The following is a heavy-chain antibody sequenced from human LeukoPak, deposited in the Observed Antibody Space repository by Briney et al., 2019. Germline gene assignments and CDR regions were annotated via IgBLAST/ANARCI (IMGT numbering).Heavy chain of an antibody. CDR1: GGSISSYY. V-gene: IGHV4-59*01. CDR3: ARGADSSGYYSIFYFDY. D-gene: IGHD3-22*01. J-gene: IGHJ4*02. Sequence: KPSETLSLTCTVSGGSISSYYWNWIRQPPGKGREWIGYIYYSGSTNYNPSLRSRVTISVDTSKNQFSLKLSSVTAADTAVYYCARGADSSGYYSIFYFDYWGQGTLVTVSS. CDR2: IYYSGST.